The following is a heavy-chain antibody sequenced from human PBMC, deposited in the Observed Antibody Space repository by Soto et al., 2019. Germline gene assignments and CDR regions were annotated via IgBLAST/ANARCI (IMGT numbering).Heavy chain of an antibody. Sequence: ASVNVSCKSSGGTFSSYSISWVRQAPGQGLECMGGIIPIFGTANYAQKFQGRVTITADESTSTAYMELSSLRSEDTAVYYCARDLNYYDSSGYYHWGQGTLVTVSS. CDR1: GGTFSSYS. CDR2: IIPIFGTA. CDR3: ARDLNYYDSSGYYH. D-gene: IGHD3-22*01. V-gene: IGHV1-69*13. J-gene: IGHJ5*02.